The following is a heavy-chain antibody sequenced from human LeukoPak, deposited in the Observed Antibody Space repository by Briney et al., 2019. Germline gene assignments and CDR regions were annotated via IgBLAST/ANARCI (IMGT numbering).Heavy chain of an antibody. J-gene: IGHJ4*02. CDR1: GYSFTSYW. CDR2: IYPGDSDT. CDR3: ATRGAARPNTFDY. D-gene: IGHD6-6*01. Sequence: TGESLKISCKGSGYSFTSYWIGWVRQMPGKGLEWMGIIYPGDSDTRYSPSFQGQVTISADKSISTAYLQWSSLKAPDTAMYYCATRGAARPNTFDYWGQGTLVTVSS. V-gene: IGHV5-51*01.